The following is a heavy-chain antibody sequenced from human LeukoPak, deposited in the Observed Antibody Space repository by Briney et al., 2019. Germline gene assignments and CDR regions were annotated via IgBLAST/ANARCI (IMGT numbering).Heavy chain of an antibody. CDR3: ARDSRITIFGVVNDNWSDP. CDR2: INPNSGGT. V-gene: IGHV1-2*02. J-gene: IGHJ5*02. D-gene: IGHD3-3*01. Sequence: ASVKVSCKASGYTFTGYYMHWVRQAPGQGLEWMGWINPNSGGTNYAQKFQGRVTMTRDTSISTAYMELSRLRSDDTAVYYCARDSRITIFGVVNDNWSDPWGQGTLVTVSS. CDR1: GYTFTGYY.